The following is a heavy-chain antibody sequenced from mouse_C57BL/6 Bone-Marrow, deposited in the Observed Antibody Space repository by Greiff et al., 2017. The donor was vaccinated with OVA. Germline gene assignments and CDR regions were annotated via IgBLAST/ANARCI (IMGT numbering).Heavy chain of an antibody. CDR3: TKSYDGNYYYAMDY. CDR1: GFSLTSYG. J-gene: IGHJ4*01. CDR2: LWGAGST. Sequence: VKLVASGPGLVAPSQSLSITCPVSGFSLTSYGVSWVRQPPGQGLEWLGLLWGAGSTHFHSAPISRMSISKDKSKSQVILKLNRLQTDDTASYYCTKSYDGNYYYAMDYWGQGTSVTVSS. D-gene: IGHD2-10*01. V-gene: IGHV2-3*01.